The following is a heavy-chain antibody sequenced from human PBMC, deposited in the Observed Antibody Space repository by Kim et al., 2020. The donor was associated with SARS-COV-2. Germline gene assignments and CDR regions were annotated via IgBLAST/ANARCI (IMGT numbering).Heavy chain of an antibody. CDR2: IYYSGST. J-gene: IGHJ6*02. CDR3: ARGQVAAAGKRRYYYYGMDV. Sequence: SETLSLTCTVSGGSISSGGYYWSWIRQHPGKGLEWIGYIYYSGSTYYNPSLKSRVTISVDTSKNQFSLKLSSVTAADTAVYYCARGQVAAAGKRRYYYYGMDVWGQGTTVTVSS. V-gene: IGHV4-31*03. D-gene: IGHD6-13*01. CDR1: GGSISSGGYY.